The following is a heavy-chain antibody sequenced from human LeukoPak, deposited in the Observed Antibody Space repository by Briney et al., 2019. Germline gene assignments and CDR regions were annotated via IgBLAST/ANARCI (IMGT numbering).Heavy chain of an antibody. J-gene: IGHJ4*02. CDR3: ARTSSGWWAPFDY. V-gene: IGHV3-21*01. D-gene: IGHD6-19*01. Sequence: PGGSLRLSCAASGFTFSSYSMNWVRQAPGKGLEWVSSISSSSSYIYYADSVKGRFTISRDNAKNSLYLQINSLRAEDTAVYYCARTSSGWWAPFDYWGPGTLVTVSS. CDR2: ISSSSSYI. CDR1: GFTFSSYS.